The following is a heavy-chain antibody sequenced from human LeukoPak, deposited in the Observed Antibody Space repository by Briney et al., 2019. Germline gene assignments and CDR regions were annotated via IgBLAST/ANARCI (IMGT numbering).Heavy chain of an antibody. J-gene: IGHJ5*02. CDR3: LLCGGAGYNNCFDP. Sequence: GSLRLSCTACGFTISCYGKSWGRQGPGKGLEWGAVIWYYGSNKYYADFVKGRFTISRDNSKNTLFLPMNSLGGHHTAVYYLLLCGGAGYNNCFDPWGQGTLVIVSS. D-gene: IGHD2-21*02. CDR1: GFTISCYG. CDR2: IWYYGSNK. V-gene: IGHV3-33*08.